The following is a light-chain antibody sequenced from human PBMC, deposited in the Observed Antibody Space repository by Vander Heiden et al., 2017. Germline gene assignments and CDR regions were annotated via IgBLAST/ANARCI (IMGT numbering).Light chain of an antibody. V-gene: IGKV1-8*01. Sequence: AIWITHYPSALSASKGDRVTITCRASQCISSYLAWYQQKPGKAPKLLIYAASTLQSGVPSRFSGSGSGTDFTLTISCLQSEDFATYYCQHDDSSPRTFGQGTKVDIK. CDR1: QCISSY. CDR2: AAS. CDR3: QHDDSSPRT. J-gene: IGKJ2*01.